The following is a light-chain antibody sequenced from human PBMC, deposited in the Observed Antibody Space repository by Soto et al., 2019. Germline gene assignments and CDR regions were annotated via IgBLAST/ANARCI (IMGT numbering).Light chain of an antibody. V-gene: IGKV3-15*01. Sequence: EIVLTQSPGTLSLSPGERATLSCRASQSVSSSYLAWYQQKPGQAPRLLIYGASTRATGIPARFNGSGSGTEFTLTISSLQSEDFAIYYCQQYNNWPRTFGQGTTGDIK. CDR1: QSVSSSY. CDR2: GAS. J-gene: IGKJ1*01. CDR3: QQYNNWPRT.